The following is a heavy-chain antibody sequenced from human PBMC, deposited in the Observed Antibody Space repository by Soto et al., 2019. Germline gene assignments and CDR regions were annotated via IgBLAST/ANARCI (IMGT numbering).Heavy chain of an antibody. V-gene: IGHV4-39*01. D-gene: IGHD5-12*01. CDR2: IHYRGST. CDR3: ARGIGYYFDS. CDR1: GGSISSSSYF. J-gene: IGHJ4*02. Sequence: QLQLQESGPGLMKPSETLSLTCTVSGGSISSSSYFWGWIRQPPGKGLEWIGNIHYRGSTYYNASLKSRVTLSVDMSKNQFSLKLSSVTAADSAVYSCARGIGYYFDSWGQGTLVTVS.